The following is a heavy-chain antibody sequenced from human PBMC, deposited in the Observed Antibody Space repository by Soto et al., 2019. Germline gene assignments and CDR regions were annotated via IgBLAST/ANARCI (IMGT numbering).Heavy chain of an antibody. CDR3: ARVKQDGYFDY. V-gene: IGHV3-13*01. CDR1: GFTFSSYD. CDR2: IGTAGDT. J-gene: IGHJ4*02. Sequence: GGSLRLSCAASGFTFSSYDMHWVRQATGKGLEWVSAIGTAGDTYYPGSVKGRFTISRENAKNSLYLQMNSLRAGDTAVYYCARVKQDGYFDYWGQGTLVTVSS. D-gene: IGHD4-17*01.